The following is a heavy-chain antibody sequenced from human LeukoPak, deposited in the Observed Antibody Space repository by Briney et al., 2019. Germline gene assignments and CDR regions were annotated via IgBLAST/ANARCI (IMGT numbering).Heavy chain of an antibody. Sequence: GGSLRLSCAASGFTFSSYGMHWVRQAPGKGLEWVAFIRYDGSNKYYADSVKGRFTISRDNSKNTMYLQMKSLRAEDTAVYYCAKGGGYEAQYYYYLDVWGKGTTVTISS. CDR1: GFTFSSYG. V-gene: IGHV3-30*02. CDR2: IRYDGSNK. CDR3: AKGGGYEAQYYYYLDV. J-gene: IGHJ6*03. D-gene: IGHD5-12*01.